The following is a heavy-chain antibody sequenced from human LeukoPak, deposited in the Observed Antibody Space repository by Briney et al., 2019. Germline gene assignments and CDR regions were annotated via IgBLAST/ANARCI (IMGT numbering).Heavy chain of an antibody. CDR3: AREYSSSCWFDP. V-gene: IGHV4-30-2*01. Sequence: SETLSLTCAVSGGSISSGGYSWSWIRQPPGEGLEWIGYIYHSGSTYYNPSLKSRVTISVDRSKNQFSLKLSSVTAADTAVYYCAREYSSSCWFDPWGQGTLVTVSS. CDR1: GGSISSGGYS. J-gene: IGHJ5*02. D-gene: IGHD6-13*01. CDR2: IYHSGST.